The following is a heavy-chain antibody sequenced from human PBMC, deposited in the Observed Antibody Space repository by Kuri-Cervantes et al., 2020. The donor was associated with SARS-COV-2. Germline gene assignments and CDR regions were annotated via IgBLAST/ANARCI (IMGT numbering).Heavy chain of an antibody. Sequence: GESLKISCAASGFTFSSYAMHWVRQAPGKGLEWVAVISYDGSNKYYADSVKGRFTISRDNSKNTLYLQMNSLRAEDTAVYYCARGVAELSYYGMDVWGQGTTVTVSS. J-gene: IGHJ6*02. V-gene: IGHV3-30-3*01. CDR3: ARGVAELSYYGMDV. D-gene: IGHD1-7*01. CDR2: ISYDGSNK. CDR1: GFTFSSYA.